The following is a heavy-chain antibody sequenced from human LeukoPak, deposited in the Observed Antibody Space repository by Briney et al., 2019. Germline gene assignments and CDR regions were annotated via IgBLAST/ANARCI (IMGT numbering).Heavy chain of an antibody. D-gene: IGHD5-12*01. J-gene: IGHJ3*02. CDR3: AREGSSGQDWYAFDI. CDR1: GFTFTGYY. CDR2: MYFNSGAT. Sequence: GASVKVSCKTSGFTFTGYYVQWVRQAPGQGPEWVGWMYFNSGATRFAPKFQGRVTMTRDTSISTAYMEFSGLRSDDTAMYYCAREGSSGQDWYAFDIWGQGTMLTVSS. V-gene: IGHV1-2*02.